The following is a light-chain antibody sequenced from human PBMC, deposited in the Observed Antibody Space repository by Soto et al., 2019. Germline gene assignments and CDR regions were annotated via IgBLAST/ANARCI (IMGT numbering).Light chain of an antibody. V-gene: IGLV2-14*01. J-gene: IGLJ3*02. CDR1: SSDVGGYNY. CDR2: EVN. Sequence: QSALTQPASVSGSPGQSITISCTGTSSDVGGYNYVSWYQQHPGKAPKLMIYEVNNRPSGVSNRFSGSKSGSTASLSISGLQAEDDADYYCNSYTSSRTLVFGGGTKVTVL. CDR3: NSYTSSRTLV.